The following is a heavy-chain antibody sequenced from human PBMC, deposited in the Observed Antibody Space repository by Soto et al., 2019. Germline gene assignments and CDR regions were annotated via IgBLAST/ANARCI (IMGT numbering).Heavy chain of an antibody. V-gene: IGHV4-34*01. CDR1: GGSFSGYY. CDR2: INHSGST. Sequence: QVQLQEWGAGLLKPSETLSLTCAVYGGSFSGYYWSWIRQPPGKGLEWMAEINHSGSTNYNPSLKCRVTISVDTSKNQFSLKLSYVTAADTAVYYCARGKLYDFWSGYYTGRSGFFPWGQGTLVTVSS. J-gene: IGHJ5*02. CDR3: ARGKLYDFWSGYYTGRSGFFP. D-gene: IGHD3-3*01.